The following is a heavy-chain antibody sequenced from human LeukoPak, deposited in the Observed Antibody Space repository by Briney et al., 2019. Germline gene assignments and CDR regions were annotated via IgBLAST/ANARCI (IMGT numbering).Heavy chain of an antibody. D-gene: IGHD3-22*01. J-gene: IGHJ4*02. CDR1: GFTFSSYA. Sequence: PGGSLRLSCAASGFTFSSYAMSWVRQAPGKGLEWVSSITSSGAATYYADSVKGRFTISRDNSDNTLYLQRNSLRAEDTAVYYCAKDRPNYYGSNGHYYKLNGDCWGQGTLVTVSS. CDR3: AKDRPNYYGSNGHYYKLNGDC. V-gene: IGHV3-23*01. CDR2: ITSSGAAT.